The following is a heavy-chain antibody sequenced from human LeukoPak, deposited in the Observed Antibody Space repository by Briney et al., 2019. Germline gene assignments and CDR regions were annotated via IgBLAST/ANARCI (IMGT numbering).Heavy chain of an antibody. Sequence: SETLSLTCAVYGGSFSGYYWSWIRQPPGKGLEWIGEINHSGSTNYNPSPKSRVTISVDTSKNQFSLKLSSVTAADTAVYYCARSRNYYDILTGYYRGYNWFDPWGQGTLVTVSS. CDR1: GGSFSGYY. D-gene: IGHD3-9*01. V-gene: IGHV4-34*01. J-gene: IGHJ5*02. CDR2: INHSGST. CDR3: ARSRNYYDILTGYYRGYNWFDP.